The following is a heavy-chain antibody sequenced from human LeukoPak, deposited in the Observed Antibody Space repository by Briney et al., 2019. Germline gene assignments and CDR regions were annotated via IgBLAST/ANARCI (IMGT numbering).Heavy chain of an antibody. CDR2: ISPYNGNT. J-gene: IGHJ3*02. D-gene: IGHD6-13*01. Sequence: ASVKVSCKASGYTFTSYGISWVRQAPGQGLEWMGWISPYNGNTNYAQKLQGRVTMTTDTSTSTAYMDLRSLRSDDTAVYYCARDLDRRSSSWYRIFAFDIWGQGTMVTVSS. CDR3: ARDLDRRSSSWYRIFAFDI. CDR1: GYTFTSYG. V-gene: IGHV1-18*01.